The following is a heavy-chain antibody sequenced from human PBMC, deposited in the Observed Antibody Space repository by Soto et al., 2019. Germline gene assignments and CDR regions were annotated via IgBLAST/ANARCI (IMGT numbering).Heavy chain of an antibody. Sequence: QVQLQESGPGLVKPAQTLSLTCTVSGGSISSGNYYWIWIRPHPGKGLEWSGYIYYGGSTSYKPSLKRRVTISVDTSKSHDYLKLSSVTAADTAVYYCARVFSDSSSFFDPWGQGTLVTVSS. D-gene: IGHD6-13*01. CDR1: GGSISSGNYY. J-gene: IGHJ5*02. CDR3: ARVFSDSSSFFDP. CDR2: IYYGGST. V-gene: IGHV4-31*03.